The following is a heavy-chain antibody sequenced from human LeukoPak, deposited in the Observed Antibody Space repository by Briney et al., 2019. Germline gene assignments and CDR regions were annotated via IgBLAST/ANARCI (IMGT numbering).Heavy chain of an antibody. J-gene: IGHJ4*02. Sequence: ASVKVSCKASGYTFTGSSMHWVRQAPGQGLEWMGWINPNSGGTNYAQKFQGRVTITRDTSISTANMELSRLRSDDTAVYYCARDSWDIVVVPAAMRVYYFDYLGQGTLVTV. V-gene: IGHV1-2*02. CDR3: ARDSWDIVVVPAAMRVYYFDY. CDR1: GYTFTGSS. D-gene: IGHD2-2*01. CDR2: INPNSGGT.